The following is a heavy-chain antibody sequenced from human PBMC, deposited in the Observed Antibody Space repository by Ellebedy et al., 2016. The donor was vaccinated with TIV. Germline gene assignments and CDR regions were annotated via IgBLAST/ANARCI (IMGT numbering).Heavy chain of an antibody. J-gene: IGHJ6*02. CDR3: AKNGKLSGSYYYYYGMDV. D-gene: IGHD1-26*01. V-gene: IGHV3-23*01. Sequence: GESLKISCAASGFTFSSYAMSWVRQAPGKGLEWVSAISGSGGSTYYADSVKGRFTISRDNSKNTLYLQMNSLRAEDTAVYYCAKNGKLSGSYYYYYGMDVWGQGTTVTVSS. CDR1: GFTFSSYA. CDR2: ISGSGGST.